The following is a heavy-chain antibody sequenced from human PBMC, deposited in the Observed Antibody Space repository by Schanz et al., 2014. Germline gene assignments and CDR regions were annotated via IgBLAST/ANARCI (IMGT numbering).Heavy chain of an antibody. V-gene: IGHV3-30*03. CDR1: GFTFSNYN. CDR3: TRDRGALVTHNDALNL. D-gene: IGHD2-8*02. J-gene: IGHJ3*01. Sequence: VQLVESGGGLVQPGGSLRLSCEASGFTFSNYNMNWVRQAPGKGLEKVAAISTDGTNTYYAASVRGRFTISRDNSKNTVYLQMDSLRSEDTAVYYCTRDRGALVTHNDALNLWGQGTMVSVSS. CDR2: ISTDGTNT.